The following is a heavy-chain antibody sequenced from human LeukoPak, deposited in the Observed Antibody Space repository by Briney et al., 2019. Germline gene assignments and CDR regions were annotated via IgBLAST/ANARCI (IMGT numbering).Heavy chain of an antibody. V-gene: IGHV1-69*13. CDR3: ARDGAAGYSYGYSGY. Sequence: SVKVSCKASGGTFSSYAISWVRQAPGQGLEWMGGIIPIFGTANYAQKFQGRVTITADESTSTAYMELRSLRSDDTAVYYCARDGAAGYSYGYSGYWGQGTLVTVSS. J-gene: IGHJ4*02. CDR2: IIPIFGTA. CDR1: GGTFSSYA. D-gene: IGHD5-18*01.